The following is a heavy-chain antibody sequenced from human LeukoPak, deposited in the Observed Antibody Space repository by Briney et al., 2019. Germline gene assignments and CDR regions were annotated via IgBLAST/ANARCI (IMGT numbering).Heavy chain of an antibody. J-gene: IGHJ4*02. CDR3: AKDGSWSYTD. V-gene: IGHV3-30*02. CDR1: GFTLSKFG. CDR2: KSSDERDI. D-gene: IGHD3-10*01. Sequence: GGALRLSCAASGFTLSKFGMHWVRQAPGKGREGVAYKSSDERDIKYADSVKGGFTVSRDNSKSALYLQMNGLRTDDTAVYYCAKDGSWSYTDWGQGTLVTVSS.